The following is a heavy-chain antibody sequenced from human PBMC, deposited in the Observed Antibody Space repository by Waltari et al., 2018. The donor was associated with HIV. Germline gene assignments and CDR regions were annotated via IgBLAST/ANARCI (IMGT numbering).Heavy chain of an antibody. CDR1: GFTFGAYA. V-gene: IGHV3-49*05. D-gene: IGHD2-2*01. CDR3: TSRHCSSTSCYYYGMDV. J-gene: IGHJ6*02. CDR2: IRSKAYGGTT. Sequence: EVQLVESGGGLVKPGRSLRLSCTDSGFTFGAYAMSWFRQAPGKGLEWVGFIRSKAYGGTTEYAASVKGRFTISRDDSKSIAYLQMNSLKTEDTAVYYCTSRHCSSTSCYYYGMDVWGQGTTVTVSS.